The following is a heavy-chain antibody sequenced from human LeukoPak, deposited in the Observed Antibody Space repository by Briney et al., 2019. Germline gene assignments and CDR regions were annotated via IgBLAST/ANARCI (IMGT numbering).Heavy chain of an antibody. V-gene: IGHV3-48*03. CDR1: GFTFSSYE. CDR3: ARSPFVSFDY. Sequence: GGSLRLSCAASGFTFSSYEMNWVRQAPGKGLEWVSYISSSGSTIYYADSVKGRFTISRDNAKNSLYLQMNSLRAEDTAVYYCARSPFVSFDYWGQGTLVTVSS. CDR2: ISSSGSTI. J-gene: IGHJ4*02.